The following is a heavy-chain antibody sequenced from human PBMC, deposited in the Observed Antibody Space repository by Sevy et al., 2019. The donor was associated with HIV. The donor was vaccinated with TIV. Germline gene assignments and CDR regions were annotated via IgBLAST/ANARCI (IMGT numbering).Heavy chain of an antibody. CDR2: IYYSGST. D-gene: IGHD2-15*01. Sequence: SETLSLTCTVSGGSISSYYWSWIRQPPGKGLEWIGYIYYSGSTNYNPSLKSRVTISVDTSKNQFSLKLSSVTAADTAVYYCAGEDRYCSGGSCYPLYFDYWGQGTLVTVSS. CDR3: AGEDRYCSGGSCYPLYFDY. CDR1: GGSISSYY. V-gene: IGHV4-59*01. J-gene: IGHJ4*02.